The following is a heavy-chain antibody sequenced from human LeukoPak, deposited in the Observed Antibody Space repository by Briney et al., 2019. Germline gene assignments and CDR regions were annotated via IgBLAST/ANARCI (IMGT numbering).Heavy chain of an antibody. V-gene: IGHV3-21*01. CDR2: ITGSSANT. CDR3: GRDFNY. Sequence: GGSLRLSCAASGFTYSNYNMHWVRQAPGKGLEWLSTITGSSANTYYAEPAKGRFTISRDDAKNSLYLQMNSLRAEDTAVYYCGRDFNYWGQGTLVTVAS. J-gene: IGHJ4*02. CDR1: GFTYSNYN.